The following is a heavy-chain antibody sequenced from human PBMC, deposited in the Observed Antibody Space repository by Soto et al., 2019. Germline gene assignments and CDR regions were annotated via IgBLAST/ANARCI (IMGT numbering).Heavy chain of an antibody. CDR3: ARDRRIAAAGTDAFDI. CDR1: GFTFSSYS. Sequence: EVQLVESGGGLVKPGGSLRLSCAASGFTFSSYSMNWVRQAPGKGLEWVSSISSSSSYIYYPDSVKGRFTISRDNAKNSLYLQMTSLRAEDTAVYYCARDRRIAAAGTDAFDIWGQGTMVTVSS. V-gene: IGHV3-21*01. D-gene: IGHD6-13*01. CDR2: ISSSSSYI. J-gene: IGHJ3*02.